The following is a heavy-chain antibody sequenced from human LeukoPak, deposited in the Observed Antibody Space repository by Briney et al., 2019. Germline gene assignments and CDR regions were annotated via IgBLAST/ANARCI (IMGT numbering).Heavy chain of an antibody. CDR2: IYYSGST. J-gene: IGHJ4*02. Sequence: SETLSLTCTVSGGSIRSYYWSWIRQPPGKGLEWIGYIYYSGSTNYNPSLKSRVTISVDTSKNQFSLKLGSVTAADTAVYICARVYGATYYFDYWGQGTLVTVSS. CDR3: ARVYGATYYFDY. V-gene: IGHV4-59*01. D-gene: IGHD3-16*01. CDR1: GGSIRSYY.